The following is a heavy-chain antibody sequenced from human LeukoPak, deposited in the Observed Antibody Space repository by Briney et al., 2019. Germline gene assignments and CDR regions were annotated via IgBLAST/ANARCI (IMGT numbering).Heavy chain of an antibody. J-gene: IGHJ5*02. CDR1: GGTFSSYA. V-gene: IGHV1-18*01. D-gene: IGHD6-6*01. Sequence: ASVKVSCKASGGTFSSYAISWVRQAPGQGLEWMGWISAYNGNTNYAQKLQGRVTMTTDTSTSTAYMELRSLRSDDTAVYYCAREYSSSSVWFDPWGQGTLVTVSS. CDR3: AREYSSSSVWFDP. CDR2: ISAYNGNT.